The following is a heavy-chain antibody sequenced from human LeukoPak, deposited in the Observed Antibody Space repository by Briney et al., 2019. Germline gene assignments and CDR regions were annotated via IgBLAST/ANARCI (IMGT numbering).Heavy chain of an antibody. J-gene: IGHJ4*02. CDR1: GFTYSSYS. CDR3: ATDDDLGYCSGGSCYPFDY. D-gene: IGHD2-15*01. CDR2: ISSTSSTI. Sequence: GGSLRLSCAASGFTYSSYSMNWVRQAPGKGLEWVSYISSTSSTIYYADSGKGRFTISRDNAKNSLYLQMSRLRAEDTAVYYCATDDDLGYCSGGSCYPFDYWGQGTLVTVSS. V-gene: IGHV3-48*01.